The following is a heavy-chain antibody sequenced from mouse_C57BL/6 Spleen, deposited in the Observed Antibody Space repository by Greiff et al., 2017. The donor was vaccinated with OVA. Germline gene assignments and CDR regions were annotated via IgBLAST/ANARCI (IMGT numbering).Heavy chain of an antibody. CDR1: GYSITSGYY. V-gene: IGHV3-6*01. D-gene: IGHD1-1*01. Sequence: EVQVVESGPGLVKPSQSLSLTCSVTGYSITSGYYWNWIRQFPGNKLEWMGYISYDGSNNYNPSLKNRISITRDTSKNQFFLKLNSVTTEDTATYYCASTGAYWGQGTLVTVSA. CDR2: ISYDGSN. CDR3: ASTGAY. J-gene: IGHJ3*01.